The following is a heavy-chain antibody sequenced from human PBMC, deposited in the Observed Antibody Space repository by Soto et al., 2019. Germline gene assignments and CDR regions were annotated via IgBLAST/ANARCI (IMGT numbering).Heavy chain of an antibody. CDR1: GFKFNSYI. CDR3: ARESSSSCHXY. CDR2: INVGNGHT. D-gene: IGHD6-13*01. Sequence: ASVKVSCKDSGFKFNSYIMHWVRQAPGQSLERMGRINVGNGHTKYSPRFQGRVTITRDTSASPVYLGLSSPRSEDTAVYYCARESSSSCHXYWGQGSLVTVT. J-gene: IGHJ4*02. V-gene: IGHV1-3*01.